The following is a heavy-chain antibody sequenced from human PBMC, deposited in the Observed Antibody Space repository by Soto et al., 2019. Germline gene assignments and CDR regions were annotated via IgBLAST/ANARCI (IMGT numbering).Heavy chain of an antibody. Sequence: GGSLRLSCAASGFTFSSYWMSWVRQAPGKGLEWVANIKQDGSEKYYVDSVKGRFTISRDNAKNSLYLQMNSLRAEDTAVYYCARDAYGSGSYGGYWGQGTLVTVSS. D-gene: IGHD3-10*01. V-gene: IGHV3-7*01. CDR2: IKQDGSEK. J-gene: IGHJ4*02. CDR3: ARDAYGSGSYGGY. CDR1: GFTFSSYW.